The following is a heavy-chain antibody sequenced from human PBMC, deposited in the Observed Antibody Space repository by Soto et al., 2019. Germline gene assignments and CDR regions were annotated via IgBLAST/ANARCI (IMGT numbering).Heavy chain of an antibody. CDR3: AHRREAHGDIFDY. V-gene: IGHV2-5*02. CDR2: IYWDDDK. Sequence: KESGPTLVKPPQTLTLTCTFSGFSLTTSEVGVGWIRQPPGKALEWLALIYWDDDKRYSPSLESRLTITQDTSKNQVVLRMTNMGPVDTATYYCAHRREAHGDIFDYWGQGTLVTVS. D-gene: IGHD4-17*01. J-gene: IGHJ4*02. CDR1: GFSLTTSEVG.